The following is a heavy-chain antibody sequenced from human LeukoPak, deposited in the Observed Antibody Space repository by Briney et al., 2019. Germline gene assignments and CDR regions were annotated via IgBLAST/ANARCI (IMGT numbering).Heavy chain of an antibody. Sequence: PGGSLRLSCAASGFIFSSYWMSWVRQAPGKGLEWVANIKQDGSEKYYVDSVKGRFTISRDNAKNSLYLQMNSLRAEDTAVYYCARDRGGAYDFWSGYYTGYFDYWGQGTLVPVSS. V-gene: IGHV3-7*01. J-gene: IGHJ4*02. CDR3: ARDRGGAYDFWSGYYTGYFDY. CDR1: GFIFSSYW. D-gene: IGHD3-3*01. CDR2: IKQDGSEK.